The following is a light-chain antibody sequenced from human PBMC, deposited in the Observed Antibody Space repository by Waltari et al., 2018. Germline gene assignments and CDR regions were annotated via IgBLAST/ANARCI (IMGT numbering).Light chain of an antibody. CDR3: QVWDTTSDRVV. CDR2: DDT. J-gene: IGLJ2*01. CDR1: TGASNS. V-gene: IGLV3-21*02. Sequence: SYVLTQLPSESVATGETARLTCGGETGASNSGHWYQQKPGQAPLLVVYDDTARPSGIPDRFSASNSGNTATLTISRVENGDEADYYCQVWDTTSDRVVFGGGTKLTVL.